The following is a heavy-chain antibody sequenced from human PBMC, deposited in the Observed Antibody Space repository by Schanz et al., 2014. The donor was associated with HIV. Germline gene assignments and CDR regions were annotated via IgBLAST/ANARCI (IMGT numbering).Heavy chain of an antibody. D-gene: IGHD3-16*01. CDR2: ISAGVGTA. J-gene: IGHJ3*02. CDR1: GFTFRNYA. CDR3: AIRTPMISFGAFDI. V-gene: IGHV3-23*04. Sequence: EVQLVESGGGLVQPGGSLRLSCAASGFTFRNYAMSWVRQAPGKGLEWVSTISAGVGTASYADSVKGRFTISRDNSKKMLFLQMNRLRAEDTAVYYCAIRTPMISFGAFDIWGRGTMVTVSS.